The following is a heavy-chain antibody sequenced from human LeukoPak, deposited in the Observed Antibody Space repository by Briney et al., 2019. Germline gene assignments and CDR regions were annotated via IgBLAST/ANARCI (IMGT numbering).Heavy chain of an antibody. V-gene: IGHV4-34*01. CDR1: GGSFSGYY. CDR2: INHSGST. Sequence: SETLSLTGAVYGGSFSGYYWSWIRQPPGKGLEWIGEINHSGSTNYNPSLKSRVTISVDTSKNQFSLKLSSVTAADTAVYYCARGRYGMDVWGKGTTVTVSS. J-gene: IGHJ6*04. CDR3: ARGRYGMDV.